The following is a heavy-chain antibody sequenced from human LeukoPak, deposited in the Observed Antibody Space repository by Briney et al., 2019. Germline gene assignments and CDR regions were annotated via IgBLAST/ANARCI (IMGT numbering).Heavy chain of an antibody. J-gene: IGHJ5*02. D-gene: IGHD6-13*01. CDR2: ISSSGSTI. Sequence: GGSLRLSCAASGFTFSSYEMNWVRQAPGKGLEWVSYISSSGSTIYYADSVKGRFTISRDNAKNSLYLQMNSLRAEDTAVYYCARGEAAAGTNWFDPWGQGTLVTASS. CDR1: GFTFSSYE. V-gene: IGHV3-48*03. CDR3: ARGEAAAGTNWFDP.